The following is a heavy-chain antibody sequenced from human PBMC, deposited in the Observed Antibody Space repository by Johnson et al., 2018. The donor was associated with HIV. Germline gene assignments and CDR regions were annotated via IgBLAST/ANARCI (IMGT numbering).Heavy chain of an antibody. D-gene: IGHD1-26*01. J-gene: IGHJ3*02. CDR3: AKVGIEGPTSLLRAFEM. V-gene: IGHV3-30*04. CDR1: GFTFSSYA. CDR2: ISYDGSNK. Sequence: QVRLVESGGGVVQPGRSLRLSCAASGFTFSSYAMHWVRQAPGKGLEWVAVISYDGSNKYYGDSVKGRFTISRDNSKNTLYLQMNSLRAEDTAVFYCAKVGIEGPTSLLRAFEMWGQGTMVTVSS.